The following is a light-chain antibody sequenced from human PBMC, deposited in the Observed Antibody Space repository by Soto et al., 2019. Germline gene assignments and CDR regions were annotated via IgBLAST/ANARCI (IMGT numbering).Light chain of an antibody. CDR1: QSLVHSDGNTY. V-gene: IGKV2-30*02. CDR2: RAS. J-gene: IGKJ1*01. CDR3: MQGTHWPWT. Sequence: DVEMTQSPLSLPVTLGQPASISCRSSQSLVHSDGNTYLNWFQQRPGQSPRRLINRASNRDSGVPDRVSGSGSGTDFTLKISRVEAEDVAVYYCMQGTHWPWTLGQGTKVEI.